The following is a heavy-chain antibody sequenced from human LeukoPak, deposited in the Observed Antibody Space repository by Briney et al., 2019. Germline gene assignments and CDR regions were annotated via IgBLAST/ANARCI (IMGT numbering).Heavy chain of an antibody. CDR1: GYTFTSYY. D-gene: IGHD3-10*01. J-gene: IGHJ4*02. CDR2: INPSGGST. Sequence: ASVKVSCKASGYTFTSYYMHWVRQAPGQGLEWMGVINPSGGSTSYAQKFQGRVTMTTDTSTSTAYMELRSLRSDDTAVYYCARGVYGSGSHFDYWGQGTLVTVSS. CDR3: ARGVYGSGSHFDY. V-gene: IGHV1-46*01.